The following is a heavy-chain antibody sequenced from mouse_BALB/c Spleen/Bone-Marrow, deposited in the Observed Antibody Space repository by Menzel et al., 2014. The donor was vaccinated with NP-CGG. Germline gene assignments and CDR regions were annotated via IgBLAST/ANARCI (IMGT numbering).Heavy chain of an antibody. CDR2: ILPGSGGT. CDR3: ARGIRNYFDY. Sequence: QRPGHGLEWIGEILPGSGGTHYNEKFKGRATFTADTSSNTAYMQLSSLTSEDSAVYYCARGIRNYFDYWGQGTTLTVSS. J-gene: IGHJ2*01. V-gene: IGHV1-9*01. D-gene: IGHD3-2*02.